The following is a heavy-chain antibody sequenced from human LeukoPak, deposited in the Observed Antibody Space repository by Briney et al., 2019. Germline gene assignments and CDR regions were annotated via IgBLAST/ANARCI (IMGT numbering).Heavy chain of an antibody. Sequence: SVKVSCKASGGTFSSYAISWVRQAPGQGLEWMGGIIPIFGTANYAQRFQGRVTITADKYTSTAYMELSSLRSEDTAVYYCARDPGHDTSNYGGLDFWGQGTLVTVSS. CDR1: GGTFSSYA. CDR2: IIPIFGTA. CDR3: ARDPGHDTSNYGGLDF. V-gene: IGHV1-69*06. D-gene: IGHD4-11*01. J-gene: IGHJ4*02.